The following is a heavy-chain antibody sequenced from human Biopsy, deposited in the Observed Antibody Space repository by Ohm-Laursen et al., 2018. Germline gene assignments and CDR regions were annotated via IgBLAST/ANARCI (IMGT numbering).Heavy chain of an antibody. Sequence: GSSVKVSCKASGHTFTVQYLHWVRQVPGQGLEWMGWINPHSGTTKFAQDFQGRVTMTRDTSITTAYMELRRLRSDDMAVYYCAKGQDLRGGAEYFQHWGQGALVTVSS. CDR3: AKGQDLRGGAEYFQH. CDR1: GHTFTVQY. J-gene: IGHJ1*01. CDR2: INPHSGTT. V-gene: IGHV1-2*02. D-gene: IGHD2-15*01.